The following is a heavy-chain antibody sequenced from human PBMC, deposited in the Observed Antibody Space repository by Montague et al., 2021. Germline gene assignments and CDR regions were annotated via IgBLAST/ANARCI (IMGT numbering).Heavy chain of an antibody. CDR2: IYYSGNT. CDR1: GGSISSSSYY. V-gene: IGHV4-39*01. J-gene: IGHJ2*01. D-gene: IGHD5-12*01. CDR3: GRPNIVTIHWYFDL. Sequence: SETLSLTCTVSGGSISSSSYYWGWIRQPPGKGLEWIGSIYYSGNTYYNPSLKSRVTISVDPSKNQFSLRLSSVTAADTAVYYCGRPNIVTIHWYFDLWGRGTLVLVSS.